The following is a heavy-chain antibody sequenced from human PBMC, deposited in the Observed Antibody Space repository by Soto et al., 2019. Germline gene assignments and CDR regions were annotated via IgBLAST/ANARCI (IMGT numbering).Heavy chain of an antibody. CDR3: ATLGAAAGYYYSGMDV. V-gene: IGHV4-30-4*01. CDR1: GGSISSGDYY. D-gene: IGHD6-13*01. CDR2: IYYSGST. J-gene: IGHJ6*02. Sequence: SETLSLTCTVSGGSISSGDYYWSWIRQPPGKGLEWIGYIYYSGSTYYNPSLKSRVTISVDTSKNQFSLKLSSVTAADTAVYYCATLGAAAGYYYSGMDVWGQGTTVTVSS.